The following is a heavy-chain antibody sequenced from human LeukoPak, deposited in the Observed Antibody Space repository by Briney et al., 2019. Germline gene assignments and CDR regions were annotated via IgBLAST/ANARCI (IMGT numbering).Heavy chain of an antibody. V-gene: IGHV4-34*12. CDR1: GGSFSGHS. CDR3: ARHQGWIQLSNWFDP. Sequence: SETLSLTCAVYGGSFSGHSWSWIRQPPGKGLEWIGEVIHGGSTNYNPSLKSRVIISLDTSKNQFSLKLSSVTAADTAVYYCARHQGWIQLSNWFDPWGQGTLVTVSS. CDR2: VIHGGST. D-gene: IGHD5-18*01. J-gene: IGHJ5*02.